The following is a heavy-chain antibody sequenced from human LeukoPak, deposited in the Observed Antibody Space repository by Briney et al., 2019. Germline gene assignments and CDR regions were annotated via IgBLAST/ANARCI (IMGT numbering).Heavy chain of an antibody. J-gene: IGHJ6*02. CDR2: IKSKTDGGTT. CDR1: GFTFSNAW. CDR3: TTQSLTVTTGPPYYYYGMDV. D-gene: IGHD4-11*01. V-gene: IGHV3-15*01. Sequence: GGSLRLSCAAAGFTFSNAWMSWVRQAPGKGLEWVGRIKSKTDGGTTDYAAPVKGRFTIPRDDSKNTMYLQMNSLKTEDTAVYYCTTQSLTVTTGPPYYYYGMDVWGQGTTVTVSS.